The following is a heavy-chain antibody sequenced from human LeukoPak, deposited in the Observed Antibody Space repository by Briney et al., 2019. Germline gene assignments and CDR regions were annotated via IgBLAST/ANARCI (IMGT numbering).Heavy chain of an antibody. V-gene: IGHV3-21*01. D-gene: IGHD6-13*01. Sequence: GGSLRLSCAASGFTFSSYWMSWVRQAPGKGLEWVSSISSSSSYIYYADSVKGRFTISRDNAKNSLYLQMNSLRAEDTAVYYCARAPRSSWYYFDYWGQGTLVTVSS. CDR3: ARAPRSSWYYFDY. CDR1: GFTFSSYW. J-gene: IGHJ4*02. CDR2: ISSSSSYI.